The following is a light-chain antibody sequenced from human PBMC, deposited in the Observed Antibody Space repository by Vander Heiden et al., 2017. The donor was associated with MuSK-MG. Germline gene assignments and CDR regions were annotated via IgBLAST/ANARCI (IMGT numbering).Light chain of an antibody. CDR1: QGISSW. J-gene: IGKJ5*01. V-gene: IGKV1-12*01. CDR3: RQANSFPQT. CDR2: AAS. Sequence: IQMTQSPSSVSASVGDRVTITCRASQGISSWLAWYQQKPGKAPKLLIYAASSLLSGLPSRFSGSESLTDFPLTIRTLLPEDFPPYYSRQANSFPQTFGQGTRLEIK.